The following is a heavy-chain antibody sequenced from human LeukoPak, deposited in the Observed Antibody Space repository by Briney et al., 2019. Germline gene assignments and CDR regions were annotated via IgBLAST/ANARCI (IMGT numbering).Heavy chain of an antibody. Sequence: SETLSLTCTVSGGSISSYYWSWIRQPPGKGLEWIGYIYYSGSTNYNPSLKSRVTISVDTSKNQFSLKLSSVTAADTAVYHCARAPHYGDYALDYWGQGTLVTVSS. CDR2: IYYSGST. V-gene: IGHV4-59*01. CDR3: ARAPHYGDYALDY. D-gene: IGHD4-17*01. J-gene: IGHJ4*02. CDR1: GGSISSYY.